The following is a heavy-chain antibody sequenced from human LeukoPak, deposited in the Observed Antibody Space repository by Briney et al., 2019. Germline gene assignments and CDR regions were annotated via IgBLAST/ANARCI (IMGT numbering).Heavy chain of an antibody. Sequence: GGSLRLPCAASGFSVSSDYMTWVRQAPGKGLEWVSVIYSGGSTYYADSVKGRFTISRDNSKNTLYLQMNNVRVEDTAVYFCARYHTALNYWGQGTLVTASS. CDR3: ARYHTALNY. V-gene: IGHV3-53*01. D-gene: IGHD5-18*01. CDR2: IYSGGST. J-gene: IGHJ4*02. CDR1: GFSVSSDY.